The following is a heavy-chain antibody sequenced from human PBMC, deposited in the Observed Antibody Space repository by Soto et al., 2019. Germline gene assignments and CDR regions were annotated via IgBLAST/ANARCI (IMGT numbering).Heavy chain of an antibody. CDR2: ISYDGSNK. CDR1: GFTFSSYA. J-gene: IGHJ6*02. V-gene: IGHV3-30-3*01. D-gene: IGHD1-1*01. Sequence: QVQLVESGGGVVQPGRSLRLSCAASGFTFSSYAMHWVRQAPGKGLEWVAVISYDGSNKYYADSVKGRFTISRDNSKNTRYLQMNSLRAEDTAVYYCARDRTTVYYYYYGMDVWGQGTTVTVSS. CDR3: ARDRTTVYYYYYGMDV.